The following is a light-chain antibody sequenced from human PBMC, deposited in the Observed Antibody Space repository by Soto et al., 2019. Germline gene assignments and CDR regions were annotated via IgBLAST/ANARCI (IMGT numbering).Light chain of an antibody. V-gene: IGKV3-15*01. Sequence: EIVMTQSPATLSVSPGERATLSCRASQSVRSNLAWYQQKPGQAPRLLIYGASTRATGIPARFSGSGSGTEFTLTISSLESEDFGVYYCQQYNNWPPYTFGQGTKVEIK. CDR2: GAS. CDR1: QSVRSN. J-gene: IGKJ1*01. CDR3: QQYNNWPPYT.